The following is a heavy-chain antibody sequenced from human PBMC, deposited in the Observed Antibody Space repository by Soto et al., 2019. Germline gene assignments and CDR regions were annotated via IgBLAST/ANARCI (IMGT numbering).Heavy chain of an antibody. D-gene: IGHD6-13*01. CDR3: ATSPSWYEHYFDY. J-gene: IGHJ4*02. CDR1: GFTFSSYA. CDR2: ISYDGSNK. Sequence: QVQLVESGGGVVQPGRSLRLSCAASGFTFSSYAMHWVRQAPGKGLEWVAVISYDGSNKYYADSVKGRFTISRDNSKNTLYLQMNSLRAEDTAVYYCATSPSWYEHYFDYWGQGTLVTVSS. V-gene: IGHV3-30-3*01.